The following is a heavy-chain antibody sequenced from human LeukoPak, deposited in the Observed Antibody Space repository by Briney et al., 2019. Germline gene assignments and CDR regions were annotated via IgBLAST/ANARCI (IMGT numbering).Heavy chain of an antibody. Sequence: GRSLRLSCRASGFTFGDYSMIWVRQAPGKGLEWVGFITSKAYGGTTEYAAPVKGRSTISRDDSKSIAYLQMNSLKTEDTAVYYCTSVGVYWGQGTLVTVSS. CDR3: TSVGVY. CDR1: GFTFGDYS. V-gene: IGHV3-49*04. D-gene: IGHD2-15*01. CDR2: ITSKAYGGTT. J-gene: IGHJ4*02.